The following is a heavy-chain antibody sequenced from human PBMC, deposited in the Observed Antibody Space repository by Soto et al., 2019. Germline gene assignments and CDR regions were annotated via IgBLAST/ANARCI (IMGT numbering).Heavy chain of an antibody. D-gene: IGHD2-2*02. CDR1: GFIFSGSA. V-gene: IGHV3-73*02. CDR2: IRSRANNFAT. Sequence: EVQLVESGGGLVQPGGSLKLSCAASGFIFSGSAIHWVRQASGKGLEWVGRIRSRANNFATSSAASVKGRFTFSRDDSKNPAYLQMTTLKPEDTAVYYCARGQGAAIGDYYYHGMDVWGQGTTVTVSS. CDR3: ARGQGAAIGDYYYHGMDV. J-gene: IGHJ6*02.